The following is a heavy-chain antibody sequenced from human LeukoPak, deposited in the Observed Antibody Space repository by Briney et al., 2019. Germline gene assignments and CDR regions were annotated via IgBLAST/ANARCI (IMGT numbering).Heavy chain of an antibody. CDR2: IYDSGST. D-gene: IGHD6-19*01. CDR3: ARHDPSLVGCYYGMDV. J-gene: IGHJ6*02. V-gene: IGHV4-59*08. Sequence: SETLSLTCTVSGGSISSYYWSWLRQPPGNGLEWIGYIYDSGSTNYNPSLKSRVTISVDTSKNQFSLRLSSVTAADTAVYYCARHDPSLVGCYYGMDVWGQGTTVTVSS. CDR1: GGSISSYY.